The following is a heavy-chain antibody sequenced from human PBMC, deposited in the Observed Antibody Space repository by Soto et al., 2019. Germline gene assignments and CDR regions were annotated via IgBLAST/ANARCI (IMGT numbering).Heavy chain of an antibody. Sequence: SETLSLTCTVSGGSINSFAYYWGWIRQPPGKGLEWIGTVYYNENTYYNPSLKSRVTISVDTAKNQFSLNLRSLTAADTAVYFCARRERYYGSPGWFDPWGQGTLVTVSS. V-gene: IGHV4-39*01. CDR2: VYYNENT. CDR3: ARRERYYGSPGWFDP. J-gene: IGHJ5*02. D-gene: IGHD3-10*01. CDR1: GGSINSFAYY.